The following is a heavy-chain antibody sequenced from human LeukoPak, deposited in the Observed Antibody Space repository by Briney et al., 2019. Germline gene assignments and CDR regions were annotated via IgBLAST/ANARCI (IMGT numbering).Heavy chain of an antibody. Sequence: VSVKVSCKASGYTFTSYGISWVRQAPGQGLEWMGWISAYNGNTNYAQKLQGRVTMTTDTSTSTAYMELRSLRSDDTAVYYCAGDSPNFWSGYYTGHDPWGQGTLVTVSS. CDR1: GYTFTSYG. D-gene: IGHD3-3*01. CDR2: ISAYNGNT. V-gene: IGHV1-18*01. CDR3: AGDSPNFWSGYYTGHDP. J-gene: IGHJ5*02.